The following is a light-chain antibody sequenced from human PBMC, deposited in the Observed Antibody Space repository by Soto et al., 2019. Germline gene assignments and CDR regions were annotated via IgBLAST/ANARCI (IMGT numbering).Light chain of an antibody. Sequence: DIQMTQSPSSLSASVGDRVTITCRASQSISSYLNWYQEKPGKAPKVLIYAASSLQSGVPSRFSGSGSGTDFTLTISSLQPEDFATYYCQQSFTTPWTFGQWTKVEI. J-gene: IGKJ1*01. CDR1: QSISSY. CDR2: AAS. V-gene: IGKV1-39*01. CDR3: QQSFTTPWT.